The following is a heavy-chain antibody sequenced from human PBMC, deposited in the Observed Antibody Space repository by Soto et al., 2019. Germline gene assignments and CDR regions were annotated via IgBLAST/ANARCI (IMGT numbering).Heavy chain of an antibody. D-gene: IGHD2-2*01. CDR2: ISAYNGNT. V-gene: IGHV1-18*01. CDR3: ARERCSRTSCYPFDP. CDR1: GYTFTSYG. J-gene: IGHJ5*02. Sequence: ASVKVSCKASGYTFTSYGISWVRQAPGQGLEWMGWISAYNGNTNYAQKLQGRVTMTTDTSTSTAYMELRSLRSDDTAVYYCARERCSRTSCYPFDPWGQATLVTVSS.